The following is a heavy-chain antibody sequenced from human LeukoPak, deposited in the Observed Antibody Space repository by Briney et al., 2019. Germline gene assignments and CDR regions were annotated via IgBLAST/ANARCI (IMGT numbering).Heavy chain of an antibody. CDR1: GGSISSGSYY. Sequence: SQTLSLTCTVSGGSISSGSYYWSWIRQPAGKGLEWIGRIYTSGSTNYNPSLKSRVTISVDTSKNQFSLKLSSVTAADTAVYYCARALYRSSLSPIGVWGQGTLVTVSS. J-gene: IGHJ4*02. CDR3: ARALYRSSLSPIGV. V-gene: IGHV4-61*02. CDR2: IYTSGST. D-gene: IGHD6-13*01.